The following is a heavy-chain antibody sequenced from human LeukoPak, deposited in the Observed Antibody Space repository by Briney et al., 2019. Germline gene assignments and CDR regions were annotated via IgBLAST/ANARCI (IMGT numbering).Heavy chain of an antibody. D-gene: IGHD2-21*01. CDR3: ARDWYPTVISYLDY. V-gene: IGHV3-30-3*01. Sequence: GGSLRLSCAASGFTFSSYAMHWVRQAPGKGLEWVAVISYDGSNKYYADSVKGRFTISRDNSKNTLYLQMNSLRAEDTAVYYCARDWYPTVISYLDYWGQGTLVTVSS. CDR2: ISYDGSNK. J-gene: IGHJ4*02. CDR1: GFTFSSYA.